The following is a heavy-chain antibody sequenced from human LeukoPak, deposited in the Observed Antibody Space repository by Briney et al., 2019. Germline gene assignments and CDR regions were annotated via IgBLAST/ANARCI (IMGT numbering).Heavy chain of an antibody. D-gene: IGHD4-17*01. V-gene: IGHV3-20*04. CDR3: ARVATVTTWGDLYYYYYMDV. CDR1: GFTFDDYG. Sequence: TGGSPRLSCAASGFTFDDYGMSWVRHAPGKGLEWVSGINWNGGSTGYADSVKGRFTISRDNAKNSLYLQMNSLRAEDTALYYCARVATVTTWGDLYYYYYMDVWGKGTTVTVSS. CDR2: INWNGGST. J-gene: IGHJ6*03.